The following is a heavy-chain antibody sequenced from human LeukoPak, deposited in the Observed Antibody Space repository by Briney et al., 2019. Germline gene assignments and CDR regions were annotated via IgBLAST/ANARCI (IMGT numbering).Heavy chain of an antibody. CDR1: GFTFSSYS. Sequence: PGGSLRLSCAASGFTFSSYSMNWVRQAPGKGLEWVSSISSSSSYIYYADSVKGRFTISRDNAKNSLYLQMNSLRAEDTALYYCAKDIEYQLLHGGGYYFDYWGQGTLVTVSS. J-gene: IGHJ4*02. D-gene: IGHD2-2*01. V-gene: IGHV3-21*04. CDR2: ISSSSSYI. CDR3: AKDIEYQLLHGGGYYFDY.